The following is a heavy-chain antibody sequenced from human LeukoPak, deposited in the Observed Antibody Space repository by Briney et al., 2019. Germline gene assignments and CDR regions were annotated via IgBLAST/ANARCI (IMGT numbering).Heavy chain of an antibody. V-gene: IGHV1-8*01. D-gene: IGHD3-3*01. CDR3: ARGPLHYDFWSGYHTYYFDY. CDR1: GYTFTSYD. J-gene: IGHJ4*02. CDR2: MNPNSGNT. Sequence: GASVKVSCTASGYTFTSYDINWVRQATGQGLEWMGWMNPNSGNTGYAQKFQGRVTMTRNTSISTAYMELSSLRSEDTAVYYCARGPLHYDFWSGYHTYYFDYWGQGTLVTVSS.